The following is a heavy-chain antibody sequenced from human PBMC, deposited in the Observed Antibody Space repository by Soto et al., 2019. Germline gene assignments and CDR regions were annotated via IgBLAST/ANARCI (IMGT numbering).Heavy chain of an antibody. Sequence: ASVKGSWKASRYTFTSYYMHWVRQSPEQGLEWMGIINPSGGSTSNAQKFQGRVTMTRDTSTSTVYMELSSLRSEDTAVYYCASGHLLYGDHPLHGMDVWGQGTTVTVSS. CDR3: ASGHLLYGDHPLHGMDV. D-gene: IGHD4-17*01. CDR1: RYTFTSYY. V-gene: IGHV1-46*01. J-gene: IGHJ6*02. CDR2: INPSGGST.